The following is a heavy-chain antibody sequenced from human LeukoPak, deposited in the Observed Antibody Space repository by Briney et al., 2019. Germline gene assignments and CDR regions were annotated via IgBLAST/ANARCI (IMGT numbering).Heavy chain of an antibody. V-gene: IGHV3-30-3*01. Sequence: GGSLRLSCAASGFTFSSYAMHWVRQAPGKGLEWVAVISYDGSNKYYADSVKGRFTISRDNSKNTLYLQMNSLRAEDTAVYYCARGRIVVGFDYWGQGTLVTVSS. CDR1: GFTFSSYA. CDR2: ISYDGSNK. D-gene: IGHD3-22*01. CDR3: ARGRIVVGFDY. J-gene: IGHJ4*02.